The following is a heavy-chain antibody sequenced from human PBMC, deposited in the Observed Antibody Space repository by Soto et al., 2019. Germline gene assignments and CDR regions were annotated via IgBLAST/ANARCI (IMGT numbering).Heavy chain of an antibody. J-gene: IGHJ6*02. CDR1: GYTFTSYA. D-gene: IGHD6-13*01. CDR2: ISAGNGNT. CDR3: ARDGSSWPYGMDV. V-gene: IGHV1-3*01. Sequence: ASVKVSCKASGYTFTSYAMHWVRQAPGQGLEWMGWISAGNGNTKYSQKFQGRVTITRDTSASTAYMELRSLRSEDTAVYYCARDGSSWPYGMDVWGQGTTVTVSS.